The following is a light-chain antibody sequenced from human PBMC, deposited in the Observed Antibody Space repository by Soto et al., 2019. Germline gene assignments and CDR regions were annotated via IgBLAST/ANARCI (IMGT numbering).Light chain of an antibody. CDR2: EVT. CDR3: TSYAGSNIWV. CDR1: SSDVGAYNY. J-gene: IGLJ3*02. V-gene: IGLV2-8*01. Sequence: QSALTQPPSASGSPGQSVTISCTGTSSDVGAYNYGSWYQQYPGKAPKLMIYEVTKRPSGVPDRFSGSKSDKTASLTVSGLQPEDEADYYCTSYAGSNIWVFGGGTKLTVL.